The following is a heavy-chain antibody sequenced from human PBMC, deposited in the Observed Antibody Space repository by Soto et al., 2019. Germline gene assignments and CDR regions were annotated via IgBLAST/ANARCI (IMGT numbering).Heavy chain of an antibody. CDR2: IIGGGGTV. D-gene: IGHD3-16*01. V-gene: IGHV3-48*03. CDR1: GFSFSTFE. Sequence: EVQVVESGGGLVQPGGSLRLSCAASGFSFSTFEMNWVRQAPGKGLEWLSYIIGGGGTVYYADSVKGRFTISRDNAKNSLYLQMSSLRDEDTGVYFCGGGGLRYFDYWGQGALVTVSS. J-gene: IGHJ4*02. CDR3: GGGGLRYFDY.